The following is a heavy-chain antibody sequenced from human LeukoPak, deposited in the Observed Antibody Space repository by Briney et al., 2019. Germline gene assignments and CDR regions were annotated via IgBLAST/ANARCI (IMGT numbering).Heavy chain of an antibody. V-gene: IGHV3-74*01. CDR1: GISFSASW. CDR2: VTGDGSST. CDR3: AREIVGAIKSYFDY. J-gene: IGHJ4*02. D-gene: IGHD1-26*01. Sequence: GGSLRLSCAASGISFSASWMHWVRQAPGKGPVWVSRVTGDGSSTTYADSVKGRFTVSRDNAENSLYLQMNSLRAEDTAVYYCAREIVGAIKSYFDYWGQGTLVTASS.